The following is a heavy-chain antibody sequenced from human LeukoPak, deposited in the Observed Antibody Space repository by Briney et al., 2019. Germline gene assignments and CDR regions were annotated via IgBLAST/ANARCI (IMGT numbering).Heavy chain of an antibody. CDR3: VTDYRAVPAL. Sequence: GGSLRLSCAASGFTFSTYAMHWVRQAPGMGLEWVAVISNDGTYTSYGDSVRGRFTIFKDNSKNTLYLQMNNLRAEDGAVYYCVTDYRAVPALWGQGTLVTVSS. CDR2: ISNDGTYT. D-gene: IGHD1-14*01. V-gene: IGHV3-30*03. J-gene: IGHJ4*02. CDR1: GFTFSTYA.